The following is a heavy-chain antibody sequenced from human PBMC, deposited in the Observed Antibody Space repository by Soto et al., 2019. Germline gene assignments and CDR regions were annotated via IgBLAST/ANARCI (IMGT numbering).Heavy chain of an antibody. J-gene: IGHJ4*02. CDR2: INSDGSST. V-gene: IGHV3-74*01. D-gene: IGHD3-16*01. CDR1: GFTFSSYW. Sequence: EVQLVESGGGLVQPGGSLRLSCVVSGFTFSSYWMHWVRQAPGKGLVWVSRINSDGSSTSYADSVKGRFTISRDNAKNTLDLQMHSLRAEDTAVYYCALGLGYLFDYWGQGTLVTVSS. CDR3: ALGLGYLFDY.